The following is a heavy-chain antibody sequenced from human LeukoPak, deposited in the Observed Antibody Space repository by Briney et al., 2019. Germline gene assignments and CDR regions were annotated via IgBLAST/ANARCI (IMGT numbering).Heavy chain of an antibody. CDR1: GFTFSSYW. Sequence: GGSLRLSCAASGFTFSSYWMHWVRQAPGKGLVWVSRINSDGSSTSYADSVKGRFTISRDNAKNTLYLQMNSLRAEDTAVYYCASTYYYDSSGYLGAFDIWGQGTMVTVSS. D-gene: IGHD3-22*01. CDR2: INSDGSST. V-gene: IGHV3-74*01. J-gene: IGHJ3*02. CDR3: ASTYYYDSSGYLGAFDI.